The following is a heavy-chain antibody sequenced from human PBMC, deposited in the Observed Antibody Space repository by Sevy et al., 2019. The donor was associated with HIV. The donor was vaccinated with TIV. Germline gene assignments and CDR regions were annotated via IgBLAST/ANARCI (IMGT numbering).Heavy chain of an antibody. V-gene: IGHV3-23*01. CDR2: VSGSGAST. CDR3: VKVKWGVGATGGDFDS. Sequence: GGSLRLSCVASGLTFYSYAMSWVRQAPEKGLEWVSGVSGSGASTFYADSVKGRFTISRDNSKNTLHLQMNSLRAEDTAVYYCVKVKWGVGATGGDFDSWGQGALVTVSS. J-gene: IGHJ4*02. CDR1: GLTFYSYA. D-gene: IGHD1-26*01.